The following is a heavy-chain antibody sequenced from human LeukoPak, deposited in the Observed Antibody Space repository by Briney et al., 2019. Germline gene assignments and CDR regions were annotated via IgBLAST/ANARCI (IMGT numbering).Heavy chain of an antibody. V-gene: IGHV1-24*01. CDR2: FDRENGKT. D-gene: IGHD4-23*01. J-gene: IGHJ4*02. CDR3: ATGDYGGIYFDS. CDR1: GYSLTELS. Sequence: GASVKVSCRGSGYSLTELSIHWVRQRPGEGLEWMGGFDRENGKTLYSRDCEGRVTMTEDASLATAYLHLSSLRSDDTAVYYCATGDYGGIYFDSWGQGTLLIVSS.